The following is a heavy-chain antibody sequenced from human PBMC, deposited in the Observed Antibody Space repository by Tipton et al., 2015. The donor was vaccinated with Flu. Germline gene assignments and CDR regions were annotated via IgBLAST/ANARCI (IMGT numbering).Heavy chain of an antibody. CDR3: ARISMNGDVVGDAFDI. D-gene: IGHD3-22*01. V-gene: IGHV3-74*01. CDR1: GFTFSRYW. Sequence: SLRLSCAASGFTFSRYWVHWVRQAPGKGLVWVSRIGGDGIRTRYADSVKGRFTISRDNAKDTLDLQMNSLRVEDTAVYYCARISMNGDVVGDAFDIWGQGTMVTVSS. CDR2: IGGDGIRT. J-gene: IGHJ3*02.